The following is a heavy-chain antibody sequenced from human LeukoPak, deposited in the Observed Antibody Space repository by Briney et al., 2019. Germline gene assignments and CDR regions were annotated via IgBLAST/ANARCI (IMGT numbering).Heavy chain of an antibody. J-gene: IGHJ4*02. V-gene: IGHV3-30*18. Sequence: PGRSLRLSCAASGFTFSRNGMHWVRQAPGKGLEWVALIYYDGSNKYYVDSVKGRFTISRDNSKNTLYLQMNSLRGEDTAVYYCAKDPRVRGAADYYFDYWGQGTLVTVSS. CDR1: GFTFSRNG. CDR3: AKDPRVRGAADYYFDY. CDR2: IYYDGSNK. D-gene: IGHD6-25*01.